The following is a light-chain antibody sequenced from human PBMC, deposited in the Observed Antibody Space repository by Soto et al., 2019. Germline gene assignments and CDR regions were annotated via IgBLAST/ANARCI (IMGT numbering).Light chain of an antibody. CDR2: AAS. J-gene: IGKJ1*01. V-gene: IGKV1-8*01. CDR3: QQYYSYPWT. Sequence: MTQSALSLPVTAGEPASISCSASQSLLHSSGYNYLDWYLQKPGKAPKLLIYAASTLQSGVPSRFSGSGSGTDFTLTISCLQSEDFATYYCQQYYSYPWTFGQGTKVDI. CDR1: QSLLHSSGYNY.